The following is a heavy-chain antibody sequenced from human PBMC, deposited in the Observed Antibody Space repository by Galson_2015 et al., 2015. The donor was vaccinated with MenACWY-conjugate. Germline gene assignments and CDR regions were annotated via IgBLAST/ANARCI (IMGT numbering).Heavy chain of an antibody. D-gene: IGHD6-6*01. Sequence: ETLSLTCTVSGGSIGSSSFYWGWVRQPPGKGLEWIGSIYYSGTTYYNPSLKSRVTISVDTSKNQFFLKLNSVTAADTAMYYCASQSIAASHYWGQGTLVTVSS. CDR1: GGSIGSSSFY. CDR3: ASQSIAASHY. CDR2: IYYSGTT. J-gene: IGHJ4*02. V-gene: IGHV4-39*01.